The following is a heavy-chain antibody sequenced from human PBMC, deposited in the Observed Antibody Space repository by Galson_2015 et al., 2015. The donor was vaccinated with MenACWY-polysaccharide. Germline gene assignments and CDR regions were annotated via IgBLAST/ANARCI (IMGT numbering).Heavy chain of an antibody. J-gene: IGHJ2*01. CDR1: GGSITSYY. Sequence: SATLSLTCAVSGGSITSYYWCWLRQPAGQGLEWIGHIYSSGSTTYNPSLKRRGTMSVDTSNSHFSLNLSSVTAADTAVYYCARRSLGNWYFDLWGRGTLVTVSS. V-gene: IGHV4-4*07. CDR2: IYSSGST. D-gene: IGHD7-27*01. CDR3: ARRSLGNWYFDL.